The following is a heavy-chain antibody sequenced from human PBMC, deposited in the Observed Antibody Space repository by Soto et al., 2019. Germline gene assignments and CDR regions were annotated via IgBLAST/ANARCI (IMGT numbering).Heavy chain of an antibody. CDR3: ARDHPAEVDYDFWSGYYKVPPPLYYYGMDV. V-gene: IGHV3-30*04. J-gene: IGHJ6*02. D-gene: IGHD3-3*01. CDR1: GFTFAGYT. Sequence: PGGSLRLSCVASGFTFAGYTLKLGRPAPGKGLGGVSGIGSDGYTKCYADSVKGRFTISRDNSKNTLYLQMNSLRAEDTAVYYCARDHPAEVDYDFWSGYYKVPPPLYYYGMDVWGQGTTVTVSS. CDR2: IGSDGYTK.